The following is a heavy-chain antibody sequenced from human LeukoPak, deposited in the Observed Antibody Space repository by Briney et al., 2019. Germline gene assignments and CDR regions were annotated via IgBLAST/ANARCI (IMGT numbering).Heavy chain of an antibody. CDR2: ISSSGNYI. CDR1: RFTFSSYS. CDR3: ARTPPPILYGGNSWDLVY. V-gene: IGHV3-21*01. Sequence: GGSLRLSCAASRFTFSSYSMHWVRQAPGKGLEWVSSISSSGNYIYYADSVKGRFTISRDNAKNSLYLQMNSLRAEDTAVYYCARTPPPILYGGNSWDLVYWGQGTLVTVSS. D-gene: IGHD4-23*01. J-gene: IGHJ4*02.